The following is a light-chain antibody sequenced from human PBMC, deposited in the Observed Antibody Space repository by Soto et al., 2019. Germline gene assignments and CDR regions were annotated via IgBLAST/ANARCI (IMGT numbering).Light chain of an antibody. J-gene: IGLJ1*01. CDR1: SSDVGAYNY. Sequence: QSVLTQPASVSGSLGQSITISCCGTSSDVGAYNYVSWYQQYPGKAPKLMIYHVTDRPSGVSNRFSGSKSGNTASLTISGLQAEDEADYYCCSYTTSNTFVFGTGTKVTVL. CDR3: CSYTTSNTFV. V-gene: IGLV2-14*01. CDR2: HVT.